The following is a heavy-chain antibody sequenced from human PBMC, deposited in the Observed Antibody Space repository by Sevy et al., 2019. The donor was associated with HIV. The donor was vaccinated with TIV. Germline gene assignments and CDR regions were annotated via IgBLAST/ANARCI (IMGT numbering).Heavy chain of an antibody. V-gene: IGHV4-39*02. CDR3: ARETPYYDFWSGYYPPGTNWFDP. D-gene: IGHD3-3*01. J-gene: IGHJ5*02. CDR2: IYYSGST. Sequence: SETLSLTCTVSGGSISSSSYYWGWIRQPPGKGLEWIGSIYYSGSTYYNPSLKSRVTISVDTSKNRFSLKLSSVTAADTAVYYCARETPYYDFWSGYYPPGTNWFDPWGQGTLVTVSS. CDR1: GGSISSSSYY.